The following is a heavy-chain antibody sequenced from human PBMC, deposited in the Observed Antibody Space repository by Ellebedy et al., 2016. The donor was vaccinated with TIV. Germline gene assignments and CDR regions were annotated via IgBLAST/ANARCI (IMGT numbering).Heavy chain of an antibody. CDR3: ARLAAGLYYSYYGMDV. CDR2: SYPGDSDT. D-gene: IGHD6-19*01. J-gene: IGHJ6*02. CDR1: GYSFTNYW. Sequence: PGGSLRLSCKGSGYSFTNYWITWVRQMPGKSLEWMGISYPGDSDTRYSPSFQGQVTISADKSISTAYLQWSSLKASDTAMYYCARLAAGLYYSYYGMDVWGQGTAVTVSS. V-gene: IGHV5-51*01.